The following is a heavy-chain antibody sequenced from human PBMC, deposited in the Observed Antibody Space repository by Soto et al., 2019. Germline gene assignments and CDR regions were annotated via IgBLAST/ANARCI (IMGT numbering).Heavy chain of an antibody. D-gene: IGHD6-19*01. J-gene: IGHJ6*02. CDR2: IYYSGST. CDR3: ARDQGIAVAGNPFTNYYYGRDV. Sequence: PSETLSLTCTVSGGSISSYYWSLIRQPPGKGLEWIGYIYYSGSTNYNPSLKSRVTISVDTSKNQFSLKLSSVTAADTAVYYCARDQGIAVAGNPFTNYYYGRDVGGQGTTVTVS. CDR1: GGSISSYY. V-gene: IGHV4-59*01.